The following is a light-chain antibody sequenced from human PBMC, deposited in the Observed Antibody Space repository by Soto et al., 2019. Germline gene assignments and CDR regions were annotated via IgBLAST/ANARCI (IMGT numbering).Light chain of an antibody. CDR1: NSDIGTYNY. Sequence: QSALTQPASVSGSPGQSITISCTGTNSDIGTYNYVSWYQKHPGKAPKLMIYDVNNRPSGVSNRFSGSKSANTASLIISGLQAEDEADYYCSSYATSTTVLFGGGTKVTVL. J-gene: IGLJ2*01. V-gene: IGLV2-14*01. CDR2: DVN. CDR3: SSYATSTTVL.